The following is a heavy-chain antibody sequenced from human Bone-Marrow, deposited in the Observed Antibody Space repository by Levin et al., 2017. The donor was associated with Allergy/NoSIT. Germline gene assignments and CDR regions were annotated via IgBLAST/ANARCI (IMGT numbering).Heavy chain of an antibody. CDR2: IYPADSDT. J-gene: IGHJ3*01. CDR3: ARQQEQMDAFDV. D-gene: IGHD1-26*01. V-gene: IGHV5-51*01. Sequence: GALRLSCKDSGYSFTSFWIGWVRQMPGKGLEWMGIIYPADSDTKYSPSFQGHVTISADKSVNTAYLQWSSLRASDTAIYYCARQQEQMDAFDVWGQGTLVTVSS. CDR1: GYSFTSFW.